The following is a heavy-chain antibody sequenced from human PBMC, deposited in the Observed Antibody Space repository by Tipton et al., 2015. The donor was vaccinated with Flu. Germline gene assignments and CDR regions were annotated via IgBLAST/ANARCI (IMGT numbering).Heavy chain of an antibody. CDR3: AREGYTVTTRWFDP. J-gene: IGHJ5*02. Sequence: RSLRLSCTVSGGSISSGDYYWSWIRQPPGKGLEWIGYIYYSGSTYYNPSLKSRVTIPVDTSKNQFSLKLSSVTAADTAVYYCAREGYTVTTRWFDPWGQGTLVTVSS. D-gene: IGHD4-17*01. CDR1: GGSISSGDYY. V-gene: IGHV4-30-4*01. CDR2: IYYSGST.